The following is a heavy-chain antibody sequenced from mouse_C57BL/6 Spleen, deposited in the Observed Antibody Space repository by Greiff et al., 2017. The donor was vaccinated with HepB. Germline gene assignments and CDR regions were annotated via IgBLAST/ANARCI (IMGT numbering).Heavy chain of an antibody. CDR1: GYTFTSYW. V-gene: IGHV1-64*01. J-gene: IGHJ1*03. Sequence: VQLQQPGAELVKPGASVKLSCKASGYTFTSYWMHWVKQRPGQGLEWIGMIHPNSGSTNYNEKFKSKATLTVDKSSSTAYMQLSSLTSEDSAVYYCARTSPQPYVDVWGTGTTVTVSS. CDR3: ARTSPQPYVDV. CDR2: IHPNSGST.